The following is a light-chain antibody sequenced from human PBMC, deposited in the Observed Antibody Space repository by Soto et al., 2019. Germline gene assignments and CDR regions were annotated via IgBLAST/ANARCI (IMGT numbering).Light chain of an antibody. CDR1: QNVNNW. CDR3: QQYHSYWT. CDR2: QAS. J-gene: IGKJ1*01. Sequence: DIQMTQSPSTLSASVGDRVTITCRASQNVNNWLAWFQQKPGQAPKLLIYQASILQSGVPSRFSGSGSGTDFTLTISSLQPDDFATYYCQQYHSYWTFGQGTNVEIK. V-gene: IGKV1-5*03.